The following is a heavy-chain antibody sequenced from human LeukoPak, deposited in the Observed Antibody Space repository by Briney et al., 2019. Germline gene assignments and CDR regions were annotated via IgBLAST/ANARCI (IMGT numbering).Heavy chain of an antibody. D-gene: IGHD6-19*01. CDR2: IIPIFGTA. V-gene: IGHV1-69*13. Sequence: SVKVSCKASGGTFSSYAIGWVRQAPGQGLEWMGGIIPIFGTANYAQKFQGRVTITADESTSTAYMELSSLRSEDTAVYYCALRESSGWPGPLDYWGQGTLVTVSS. CDR3: ALRESSGWPGPLDY. J-gene: IGHJ4*02. CDR1: GGTFSSYA.